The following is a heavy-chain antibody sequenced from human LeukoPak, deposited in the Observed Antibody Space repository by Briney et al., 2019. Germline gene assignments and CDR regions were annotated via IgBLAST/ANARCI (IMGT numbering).Heavy chain of an antibody. CDR1: GFTFSSYG. V-gene: IGHV3-30*03. CDR3: ASNSPTADGYYSFDY. D-gene: IGHD3-10*01. Sequence: GGSLRLSCAASGFTFSSYGMHWVRQAPGKGLEWVAVISYDGSNKYYADSVKGRFTISRDNSKNTLYLQMNSLRAEDTAVYYCASNSPTADGYYSFDYWGQGTLVTVPS. CDR2: ISYDGSNK. J-gene: IGHJ4*02.